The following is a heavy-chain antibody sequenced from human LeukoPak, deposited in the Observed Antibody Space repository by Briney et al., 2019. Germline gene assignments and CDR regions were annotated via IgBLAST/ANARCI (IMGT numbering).Heavy chain of an antibody. D-gene: IGHD6-6*01. V-gene: IGHV4-4*09. CDR2: IYASGST. CDR1: GGSISSYY. Sequence: SETLSLTGTVSGGSISSYYWSWLRQPPGKGLEWIAYIYASGSTNYNPSLKSRVTISVDTSKNQFSLKLSSVTAADTAVYYCAKHRDYSSSSIAYWGQGTLVTVSS. J-gene: IGHJ4*02. CDR3: AKHRDYSSSSIAY.